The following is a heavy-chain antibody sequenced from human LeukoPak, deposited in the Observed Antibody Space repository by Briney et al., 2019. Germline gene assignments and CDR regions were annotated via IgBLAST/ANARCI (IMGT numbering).Heavy chain of an antibody. CDR1: GDSISRYY. D-gene: IGHD4-17*01. CDR3: ARLLRVTTAGPDLYYFDY. Sequence: SSETLSLTCTVSGDSISRYYWSWIRQPPGKRPEWIGHIYNSGSTNYNPSLKSRTTISVNTSKNQFSLKLSSVTAADTAVYYCARLLRVTTAGPDLYYFDYWGQGTLVTVSS. J-gene: IGHJ4*02. V-gene: IGHV4-59*08. CDR2: IYNSGST.